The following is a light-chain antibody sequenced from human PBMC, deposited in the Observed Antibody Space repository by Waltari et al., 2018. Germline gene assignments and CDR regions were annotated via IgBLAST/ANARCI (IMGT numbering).Light chain of an antibody. V-gene: IGLV2-14*01. Sequence: QSALTQPASVSGSPGQSITISCTGTSDDVGAYNYVSWYQQHPGLAPKLIIYEVNKRPFGISSRFSGSQSGNTASLTISGLQADDESHYYGTSYRSSSTPVVFGGGTKLTVL. CDR3: TSYRSSSTPVV. J-gene: IGLJ2*01. CDR1: SDDVGAYNY. CDR2: EVN.